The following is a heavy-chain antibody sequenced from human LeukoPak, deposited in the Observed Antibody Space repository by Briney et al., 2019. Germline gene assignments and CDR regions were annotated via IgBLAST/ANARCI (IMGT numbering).Heavy chain of an antibody. CDR2: ISTNGGST. D-gene: IGHD3-22*01. J-gene: IGHJ4*02. V-gene: IGHV3-64*01. CDR3: ARGNDSSGYYYFFDY. Sequence: PGGSLRLSCAASGFTFSRYAMHWVRQAPGKGLEYVSAISTNGGSTNYASSVKGRFTISRDNSKNTLYLQMVNLRPEDMAVYYCARGNDSSGYYYFFDYWGQGTLVTVSS. CDR1: GFTFSRYA.